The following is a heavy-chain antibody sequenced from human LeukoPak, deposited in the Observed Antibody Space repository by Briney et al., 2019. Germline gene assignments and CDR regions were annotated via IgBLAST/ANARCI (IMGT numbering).Heavy chain of an antibody. J-gene: IGHJ4*02. CDR2: IYSTGST. Sequence: SQTLSLTCTVSGASSTSGGYSWTWIRQHPGRGLEWVGYIYSTGSTSYNPSLKSRVSISLDTSKNQYSLKLSSMTAADTAVYYCASQYSSGWTLRTDFDYWGQGTLVTVSS. CDR1: GASSTSGGYS. CDR3: ASQYSSGWTLRTDFDY. V-gene: IGHV4-31*03. D-gene: IGHD6-19*01.